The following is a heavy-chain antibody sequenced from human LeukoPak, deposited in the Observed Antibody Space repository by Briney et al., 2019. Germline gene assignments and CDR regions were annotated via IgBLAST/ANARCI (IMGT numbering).Heavy chain of an antibody. Sequence: GGSLRLSCAASGFTFSSYWMSWVRQAPGKGLEWVANIKQDGSEKYYVDSVKGRFTISRDNAKNSLYLQMNSLRAEDTAVYYCAREVSYCGGDCYTHFGYWGQGTLVTVSS. J-gene: IGHJ4*02. D-gene: IGHD2-21*02. CDR1: GFTFSSYW. CDR2: IKQDGSEK. CDR3: AREVSYCGGDCYTHFGY. V-gene: IGHV3-7*01.